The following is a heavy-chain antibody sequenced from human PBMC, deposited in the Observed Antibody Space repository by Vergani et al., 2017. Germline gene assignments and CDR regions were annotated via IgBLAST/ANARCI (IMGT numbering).Heavy chain of an antibody. V-gene: IGHV3-30*02. Sequence: QEQLLQSGGGVVQPGGSLRLSCIGSGYTFGHFDMHWVRQAPGKGVAWVAFIRYDGSNPQYIDSVKGRFTLSRDNSKDTLFLQMNGLRPEDTGTYFCAKKGGSLYYYGVDVWGQGTTITVSS. CDR1: GYTFGHFD. D-gene: IGHD1-26*01. J-gene: IGHJ6*02. CDR3: AKKGGSLYYYGVDV. CDR2: IRYDGSNP.